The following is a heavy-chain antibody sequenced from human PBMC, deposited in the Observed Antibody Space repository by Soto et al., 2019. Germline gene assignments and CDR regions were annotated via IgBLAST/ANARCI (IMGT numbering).Heavy chain of an antibody. CDR1: GFTFSSYS. Sequence: PGGSLRLSCAASGFTFSSYSMNWVRQAPGKGLEWVSSISSSSSYIYYADSVKGRFTISRDNAKNSLYLQMNSLRAEDTAVYYCARDPGDSSGSQTHYWGQGTLVTVSS. J-gene: IGHJ4*02. V-gene: IGHV3-21*01. CDR3: ARDPGDSSGSQTHY. CDR2: ISSSSSYI. D-gene: IGHD3-22*01.